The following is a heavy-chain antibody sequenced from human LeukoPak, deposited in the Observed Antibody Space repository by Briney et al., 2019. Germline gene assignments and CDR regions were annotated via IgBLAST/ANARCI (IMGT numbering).Heavy chain of an antibody. Sequence: GGSLRLSCAASGFTFSNYWMHWVRQAPGKGLVWVSRINSDGINTSYADSVKGRFTISRDNAKNTLNLQMNSLRVEDTAVYYCARRAGAYSHPYDYWGQGTLVTVSS. D-gene: IGHD4/OR15-4a*01. CDR3: ARRAGAYSHPYDY. CDR1: GFTFSNYW. V-gene: IGHV3-74*01. J-gene: IGHJ4*02. CDR2: INSDGINT.